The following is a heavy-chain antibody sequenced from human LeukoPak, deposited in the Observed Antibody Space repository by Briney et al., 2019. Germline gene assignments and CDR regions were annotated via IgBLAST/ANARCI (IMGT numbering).Heavy chain of an antibody. V-gene: IGHV4-59*01. J-gene: IGHJ6*03. D-gene: IGHD2-15*01. Sequence: SETLSLTCSVSGGSIGSYYWSWIRQPPGKGLEWIGYIFYSGRTSYNPSLKSRVTISVDTSKNQFSLRLSSVTAADTAVYYCARGRIFGPEPFDYYMDVWGKGTTVTISS. CDR1: GGSIGSYY. CDR2: IFYSGRT. CDR3: ARGRIFGPEPFDYYMDV.